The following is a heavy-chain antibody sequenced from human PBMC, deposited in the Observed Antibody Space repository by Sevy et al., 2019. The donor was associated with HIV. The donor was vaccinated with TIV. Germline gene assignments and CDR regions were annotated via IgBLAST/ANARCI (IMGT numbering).Heavy chain of an antibody. CDR2: INPDSGGP. CDR1: GYTFTGYY. CDR3: VRDDRDGYFDY. Sequence: ASVKVSCKASGYTFTGYYMHWVRQAPGQGLEWMGWINPDSGGPNYAPKFQGRVTLTRDTSISHAYMELSRLNSDDTAVYYCVRDDRDGYFDYWGQGTLVTVSS. J-gene: IGHJ4*02. V-gene: IGHV1-2*02.